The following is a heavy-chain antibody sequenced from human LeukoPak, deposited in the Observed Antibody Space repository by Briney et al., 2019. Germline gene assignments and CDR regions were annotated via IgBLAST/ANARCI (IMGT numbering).Heavy chain of an antibody. CDR1: GYTFSSYY. V-gene: IGHV1-46*01. CDR2: INPSGGST. D-gene: IGHD4-17*01. J-gene: IGHJ6*03. Sequence: ASVKVSCKASGYTFSSYYMHWVRQAPGQGLEWMGMINPSGGSTNYAQRFQGRVTMTRDTSTSTVYMELSSLRSEGTAVYSCARAYYGDYYYYYYMDVWGKGTTVTVSS. CDR3: ARAYYGDYYYYYYMDV.